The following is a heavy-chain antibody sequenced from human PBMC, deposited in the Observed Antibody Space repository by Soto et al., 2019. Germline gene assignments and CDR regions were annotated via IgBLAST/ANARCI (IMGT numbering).Heavy chain of an antibody. CDR2: INSGGGST. D-gene: IGHD3-10*01. CDR3: ARVGAYGGFDL. V-gene: IGHV1-46*01. Sequence: QVQLVQSGAEVKKPGASVRVSCKASGYSFTSYYMRWVRQGPGQGLEWMGIINSGGGSTTYAQKFQGRVNMTSDTSTRTVYMELTSLRSADTAVYYCARVGAYGGFDLWGQGTTLIVSS. J-gene: IGHJ3*01. CDR1: GYSFTSYY.